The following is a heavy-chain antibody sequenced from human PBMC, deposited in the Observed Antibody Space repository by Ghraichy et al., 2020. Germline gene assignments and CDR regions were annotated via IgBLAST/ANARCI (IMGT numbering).Heavy chain of an antibody. CDR1: GGSISSYY. J-gene: IGHJ4*02. D-gene: IGHD2-21*02. V-gene: IGHV4-59*08. CDR2: IYYSGST. Sequence: SETLSLTCTVSGGSISSYYWSWIRQPPGKGLEWIGYIYYSGSTNYNPSLKSRVTISVDTSKNQFSLKLSSVTAADTAVYYCARRGGDNAYYFDYWCQGTLVVVSS. CDR3: ARRGGDNAYYFDY.